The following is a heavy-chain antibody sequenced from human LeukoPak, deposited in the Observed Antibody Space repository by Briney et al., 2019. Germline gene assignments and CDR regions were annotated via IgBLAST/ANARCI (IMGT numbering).Heavy chain of an antibody. J-gene: IGHJ5*02. CDR2: INHSGST. D-gene: IGHD2-2*01. CDR1: GGSFSGYY. Sequence: PSETQSLTCAVYGGSFSGYYWSWIRQPPGKGLEWIGEINHSGSTNYNPSLKSRVTISVDTSKNQFSLKLSSVTAADTAVYYCARVLGYQRGAWFDPWGQGTLVTVSS. V-gene: IGHV4-34*01. CDR3: ARVLGYQRGAWFDP.